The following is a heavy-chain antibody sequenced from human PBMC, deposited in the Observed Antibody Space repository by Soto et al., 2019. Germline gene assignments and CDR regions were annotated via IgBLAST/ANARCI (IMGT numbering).Heavy chain of an antibody. CDR2: INSDGSST. V-gene: IGHV3-74*01. Sequence: GWSLRLSCAAGGFTFSSCWMHWVRKAQGKGLVWVSRINSDGSSTSYADSVKGRFTISRDNAKNTLYLQMNSLRAEDTAVYYCAREGPCSSTSCYPAFDIWGQGTMATVPS. CDR3: AREGPCSSTSCYPAFDI. J-gene: IGHJ3*02. D-gene: IGHD2-2*01. CDR1: GFTFSSCW.